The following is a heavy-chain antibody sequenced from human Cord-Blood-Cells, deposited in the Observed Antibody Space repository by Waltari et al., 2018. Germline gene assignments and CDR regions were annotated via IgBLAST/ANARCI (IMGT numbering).Heavy chain of an antibody. CDR1: GFTFSSYA. CDR3: AREALGSFDY. CDR2: ISYDGRNK. V-gene: IGHV3-30*04. D-gene: IGHD7-27*01. Sequence: VQLVESGGGVVQPGRSLRLSCAASGFTFSSYAMHWVRQAPGKGLEWVAVISYDGRNKYYADSVKGRFTIARDNSKNTLYLQMNSLRAEDTAVYYCAREALGSFDYWGQGTLVTVSS. J-gene: IGHJ4*02.